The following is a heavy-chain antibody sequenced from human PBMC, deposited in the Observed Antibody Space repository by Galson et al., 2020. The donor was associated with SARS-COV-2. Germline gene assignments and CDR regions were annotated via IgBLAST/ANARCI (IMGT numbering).Heavy chain of an antibody. V-gene: IGHV1-18*01. J-gene: IGHJ6*02. CDR3: ARLVVPAAIWILGYYYYYGMDV. D-gene: IGHD2-2*01. CDR2: ISAYNGNT. Sequence: ASVKVSCKASGYTFTSYGISWVRQAPGQGLEWMGWISAYNGNTNYAQKLQGRVTMTTDTSTSTAYMELRSLRSDDTAVYYCARLVVPAAIWILGYYYYYGMDVWGQGTTVTVSS. CDR1: GYTFTSYG.